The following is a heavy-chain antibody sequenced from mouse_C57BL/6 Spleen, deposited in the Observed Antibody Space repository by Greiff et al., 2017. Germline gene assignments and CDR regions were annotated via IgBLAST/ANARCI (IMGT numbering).Heavy chain of an antibody. CDR3: TIDGRRAFDY. J-gene: IGHJ2*01. CDR2: IDPETGGT. D-gene: IGHD2-3*01. Sequence: QVQLQQSGAELVRPGASVTLSCKASGYTFTDYEMHWVKQTPVHGLEWIGAIDPETGGTAYNQKFKGKAILTADKSSSTAYMELRSLTSEDSAVYYCTIDGRRAFDYWGQGTTLTVSS. V-gene: IGHV1-15*01. CDR1: GYTFTDYE.